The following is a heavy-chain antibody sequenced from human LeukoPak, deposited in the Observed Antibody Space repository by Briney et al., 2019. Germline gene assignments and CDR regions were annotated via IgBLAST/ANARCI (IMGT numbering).Heavy chain of an antibody. CDR3: ARESHSGTYYVAY. D-gene: IGHD1-26*01. V-gene: IGHV5-10-1*01. CDR2: IDPSDSYT. J-gene: IGHJ4*02. CDR1: GSRFTNYW. Sequence: GEPLKISCKGSGSRFTNYWITWVRKMPGKGREWMGTIDPSDSYTNYSPSFQGHVTISADTSISTAYLQWSSLKASDTAKYYCARESHSGTYYVAYWGQGTLVTVSS.